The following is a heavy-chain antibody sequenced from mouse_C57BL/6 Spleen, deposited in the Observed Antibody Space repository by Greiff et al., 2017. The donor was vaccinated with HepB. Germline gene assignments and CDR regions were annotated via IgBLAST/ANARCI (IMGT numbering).Heavy chain of an antibody. Sequence: VQLQQSGAELVKPGASVKISCKASGYAFSSYWMNWVKQRPGKGLEWIGQIYPGDGDTNYNGKFKGKATLTADKSSSTAYMQLSSLTSEDSAVYFCARTYYDGSSWGYFDVWGTGTTVTVSS. V-gene: IGHV1-80*01. CDR3: ARTYYDGSSWGYFDV. CDR2: IYPGDGDT. D-gene: IGHD1-1*01. CDR1: GYAFSSYW. J-gene: IGHJ1*03.